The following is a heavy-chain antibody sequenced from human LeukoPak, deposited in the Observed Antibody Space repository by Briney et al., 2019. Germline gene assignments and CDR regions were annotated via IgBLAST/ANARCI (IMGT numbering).Heavy chain of an antibody. D-gene: IGHD5-12*01. J-gene: IGHJ3*02. V-gene: IGHV3-23*01. CDR1: GFTFSSYA. CDR3: ARDSRGAFDI. Sequence: GGSLRLSCAASGFTFSSYAMSCVRQAPGKGLEWVSAISGSGGRTYYAHSVKGRFTISRDNSKNTLYLQMNSLRAEDTVLYYCARDSRGAFDIWGQGTMVTVSS. CDR2: ISGSGGRT.